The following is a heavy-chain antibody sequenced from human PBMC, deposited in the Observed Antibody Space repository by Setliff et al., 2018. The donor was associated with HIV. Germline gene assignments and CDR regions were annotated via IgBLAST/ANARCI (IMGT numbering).Heavy chain of an antibody. D-gene: IGHD3-10*01. CDR3: ATHGAYYFGSGPPGGY. Sequence: SETLSLTCLVFSYSITNGNYWGWIRQPPGKGLEWIGSIYYSGSTYYNPSLKSRITISVDTSKNRFSLKLGAVTAADTALYYCATHGAYYFGSGPPGGYWGQGTLVTVSS. J-gene: IGHJ4*02. V-gene: IGHV4-38-2*01. CDR1: SYSITNGNY. CDR2: IYYSGST.